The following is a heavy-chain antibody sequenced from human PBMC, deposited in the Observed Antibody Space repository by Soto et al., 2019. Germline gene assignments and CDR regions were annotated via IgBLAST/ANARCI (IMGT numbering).Heavy chain of an antibody. CDR2: IRSKANSYAT. CDR1: GFTFSGSA. Sequence: EVQLVESGGGLVQPGGSLKLSCAASGFTFSGSAMHWVRQASGKGLEWVGRIRSKANSYATAYAASVKGRFTISRDDSKDTAYLQMNSLKTEDMAVYYCTSNLGEFSFPRAFRIWSQGTMVTVSS. J-gene: IGHJ3*02. D-gene: IGHD3-16*01. V-gene: IGHV3-73*01. CDR3: TSNLGEFSFPRAFRI.